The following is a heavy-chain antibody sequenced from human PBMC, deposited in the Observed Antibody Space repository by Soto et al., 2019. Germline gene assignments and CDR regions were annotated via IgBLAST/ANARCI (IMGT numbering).Heavy chain of an antibody. J-gene: IGHJ6*02. CDR3: ARVVPPGRGSYPYYYYGMDV. CDR1: GFTFSSYE. CDR2: ISSSGSTI. Sequence: PVGSLRLSCAASGFTFSSYEMNWVRQAPGKGLEWVSYISSSGSTIYYADSVKGRFTISRDNAKNSLYLQMNSLRAEDTAVYYCARVVPPGRGSYPYYYYGMDVWGQGTTVTVSS. D-gene: IGHD1-26*01. V-gene: IGHV3-48*03.